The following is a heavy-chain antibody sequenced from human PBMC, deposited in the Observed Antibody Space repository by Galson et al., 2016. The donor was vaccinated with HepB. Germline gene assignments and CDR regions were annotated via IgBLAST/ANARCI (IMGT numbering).Heavy chain of an antibody. Sequence: PALVKPTQTLTLTCTVSGFSLSDTKMAVTWIRQPPGKALEWLAQIFSNDEKSFSTSLKSRLTISKDTSKSQVVLTMTNMDPLDKATYDCARMSGAYEAWYFDLWGRGTLVAVSS. J-gene: IGHJ2*01. CDR2: IFSNDEK. D-gene: IGHD3-16*01. CDR1: GFSLSDTKMA. CDR3: ARMSGAYEAWYFDL. V-gene: IGHV2-26*01.